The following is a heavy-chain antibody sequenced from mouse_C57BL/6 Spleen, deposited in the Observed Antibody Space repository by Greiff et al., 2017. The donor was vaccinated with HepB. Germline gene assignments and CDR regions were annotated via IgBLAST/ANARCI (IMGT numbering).Heavy chain of an antibody. D-gene: IGHD3-2*02. CDR3: TRDRQLRLYFDY. V-gene: IGHV1-15*01. CDR2: IDPETGGT. Sequence: QVQLKESGAELVRPGASVTLSCKASGYTFTDYEMHWVKQTPVHGLEWIGAIDPETGGTAYNQKFKGKAILTADKSSSTAYMELRSLTSEDSAVYYCTRDRQLRLYFDYWGQGTTLTVSS. CDR1: GYTFTDYE. J-gene: IGHJ2*01.